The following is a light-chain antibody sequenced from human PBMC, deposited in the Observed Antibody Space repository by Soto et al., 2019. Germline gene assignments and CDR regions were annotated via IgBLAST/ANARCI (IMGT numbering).Light chain of an antibody. CDR3: QQYASSPYT. CDR1: QSISSSY. V-gene: IGKV3-20*01. Sequence: EIVLAQSPGTLSLSPGERAALSCRGSQSISSSYLAWYQQKPGQAPRLLIYGASRRATGIPDRFSGRESGTDFTLTITTLEPEDSAVYFCQQYASSPYTFGQGTKVDIK. J-gene: IGKJ2*01. CDR2: GAS.